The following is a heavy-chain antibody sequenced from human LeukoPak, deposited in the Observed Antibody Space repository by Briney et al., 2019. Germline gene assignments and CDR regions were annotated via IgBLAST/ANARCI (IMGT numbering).Heavy chain of an antibody. Sequence: SETLSLTCTVSGGSISSYYWSWIRQPPGKGLEWIGYIYYSGSTNYNPSLKSRVTISVDTSKNQFSLKLSSVTPADTAVYYCARSRVVVAAPLDYWGQGTLVTVSS. CDR2: IYYSGST. D-gene: IGHD2-15*01. V-gene: IGHV4-59*08. CDR1: GGSISSYY. J-gene: IGHJ4*02. CDR3: ARSRVVVAAPLDY.